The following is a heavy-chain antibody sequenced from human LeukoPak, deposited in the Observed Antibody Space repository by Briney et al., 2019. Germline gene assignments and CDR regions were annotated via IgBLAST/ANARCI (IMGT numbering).Heavy chain of an antibody. J-gene: IGHJ3*02. CDR3: ARDRQTHDYGDYEGAFDI. CDR1: GGTFSGYA. D-gene: IGHD4-17*01. Sequence: SVKVSCKASGGTFSGYAISWVRQAPGQGLEWMGGIIPILGTANYAQKFQGRVTITADESTSTAYMELSSLRSEDTAVYYCARDRQTHDYGDYEGAFDIWGQGTMVTVSS. V-gene: IGHV1-69*13. CDR2: IIPILGTA.